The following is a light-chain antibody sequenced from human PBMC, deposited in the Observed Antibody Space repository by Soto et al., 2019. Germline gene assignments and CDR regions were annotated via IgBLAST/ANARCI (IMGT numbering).Light chain of an antibody. CDR1: SSDVGGYNY. CDR3: TSYTSISLYV. J-gene: IGLJ1*01. CDR2: EVS. Sequence: QSVLTQPASVSGSPGQSITISCTGTSSDVGGYNYVSWYQQHPGKAPKLMIYEVSNRPSGVSNRFSGSKSGNTASLTISGFQAVDEADYYCTSYTSISLYVFGTGTKV. V-gene: IGLV2-14*01.